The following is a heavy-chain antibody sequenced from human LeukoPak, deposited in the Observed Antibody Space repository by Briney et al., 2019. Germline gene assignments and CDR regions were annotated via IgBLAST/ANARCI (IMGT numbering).Heavy chain of an antibody. V-gene: IGHV4-39*07. D-gene: IGHD3-10*01. Sequence: SETLSLTCTVSGGSVSSSSYYWGWIRQPPGKGLEWIGNIYYSGTTSYNPSLKSRVTLSVDTSKNQFSLKLSSVTAADTAVYYCARGFYGSGSYSPPYYYMDVWGKGTTVTISS. J-gene: IGHJ6*03. CDR2: IYYSGTT. CDR3: ARGFYGSGSYSPPYYYMDV. CDR1: GGSVSSSSYY.